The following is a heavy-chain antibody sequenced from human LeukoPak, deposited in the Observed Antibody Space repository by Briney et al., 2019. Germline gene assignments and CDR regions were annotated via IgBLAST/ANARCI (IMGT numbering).Heavy chain of an antibody. J-gene: IGHJ4*02. CDR3: ARALSYSYGSMDF. V-gene: IGHV3-21*01. CDR1: GFTFSSYS. CDR2: ISSGGKYI. D-gene: IGHD5-18*01. Sequence: GGSLRLSCAASGFTFSSYSMNWVRQAPGKGLEWVSSISSGGKYIYNADSVKGRFTISRDNAKNSLYLQMNSLRAEDTAVYYCARALSYSYGSMDFWGQGTLVIVSS.